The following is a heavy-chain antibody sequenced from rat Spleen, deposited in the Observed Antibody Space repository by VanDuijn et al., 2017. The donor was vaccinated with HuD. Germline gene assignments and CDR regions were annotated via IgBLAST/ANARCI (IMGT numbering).Heavy chain of an antibody. D-gene: IGHD3-4*01. CDR1: GFTFSDYN. Sequence: EVQLVESGGGLVQPGRSLKLSCAASGFTFSDYNMAWVRQAPKKGLEWVATISYDGSSTYYRDSVKGRFTISRDNAKSTLYLQMDSLRSEDTATYYCARTTQEDYWGQGVMVTVSS. CDR2: ISYDGSST. V-gene: IGHV5-7*01. J-gene: IGHJ2*01. CDR3: ARTTQEDY.